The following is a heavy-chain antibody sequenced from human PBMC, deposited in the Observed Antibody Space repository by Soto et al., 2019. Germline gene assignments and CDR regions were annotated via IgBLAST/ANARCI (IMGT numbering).Heavy chain of an antibody. CDR3: ARDEYGSGRGSY. V-gene: IGHV1-69*13. J-gene: IGHJ4*02. CDR2: IIPIFGTA. D-gene: IGHD3-10*01. Sequence: ASVKVSCKASGGTFSSYAISWVRQAPGQGLEWMGGIIPIFGTANYAQKFQGRVTITADESTSTAYMELSSLRSEDTAVYYCARDEYGSGRGSYWGQGTLVTVSS. CDR1: GGTFSSYA.